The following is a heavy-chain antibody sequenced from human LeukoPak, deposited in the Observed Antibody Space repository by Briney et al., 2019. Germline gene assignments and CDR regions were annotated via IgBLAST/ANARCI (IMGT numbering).Heavy chain of an antibody. Sequence: PSETLSLTCAVYGGSFSGYYWSWIRQPPGKGLEWIGELNHSGSTNYNPSLKSRVTISVDTSKNQFSLKLSSVTAADTAVYYCARGLLLLYLPNYGMDVWGQGTTVTVSS. D-gene: IGHD3-9*01. J-gene: IGHJ6*02. CDR1: GGSFSGYY. CDR3: ARGLLLLYLPNYGMDV. CDR2: LNHSGST. V-gene: IGHV4-34*01.